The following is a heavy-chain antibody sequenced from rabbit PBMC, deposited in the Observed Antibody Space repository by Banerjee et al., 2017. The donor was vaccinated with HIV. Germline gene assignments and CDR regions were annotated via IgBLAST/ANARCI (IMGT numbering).Heavy chain of an antibody. J-gene: IGHJ4*01. CDR1: GFSFSSSYY. Sequence: QEQLEESGGDLVKPEGSLTLTCTASGFSFSSSYYMCWVRQAPGKGLEWIAYIYAGSGSTYYASWAKGRFTISLDKAHNTVFLQMTSLTAADTATYFCARSSSSGYYIPLKLWGPGTLVTVS. V-gene: IGHV1S45*01. D-gene: IGHD1-1*01. CDR2: IYAGSGST. CDR3: ARSSSSGYYIPLKL.